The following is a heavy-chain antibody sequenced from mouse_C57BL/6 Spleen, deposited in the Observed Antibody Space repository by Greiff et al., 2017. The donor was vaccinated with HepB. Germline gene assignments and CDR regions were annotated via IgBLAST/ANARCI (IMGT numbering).Heavy chain of an antibody. J-gene: IGHJ1*03. V-gene: IGHV1-53*01. D-gene: IGHD2-4*01. CDR3: ARREVYDYDGYFDV. CDR2: INPSNGGT. CDR1: GYTFTSYW. Sequence: QVHVKQPGTELVKPGASVKLSCKASGYTFTSYWMHWVKQRPGLGLEWIGNINPSNGGTNYNEKFKSKATLTVDKSSSTAYMQLSSLTSEDSAVYYCARREVYDYDGYFDVWGTGTTVTVSS.